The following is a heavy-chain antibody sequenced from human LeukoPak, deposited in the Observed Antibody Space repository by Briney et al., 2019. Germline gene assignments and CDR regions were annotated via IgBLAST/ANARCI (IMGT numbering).Heavy chain of an antibody. D-gene: IGHD3-9*01. V-gene: IGHV1-8*01. CDR1: GYTFTSYY. CDR2: VDPDSGDT. Sequence: ASVKVSCKASGYTFTSYYINWVRQATGQGVEWMGWVDPDSGDTGYAQKFQGRVTMTRDTAISSAYMELSSLTSEDTAVYYCARILTGYLDDYWGQGTLVTVSS. CDR3: ARILTGYLDDY. J-gene: IGHJ4*02.